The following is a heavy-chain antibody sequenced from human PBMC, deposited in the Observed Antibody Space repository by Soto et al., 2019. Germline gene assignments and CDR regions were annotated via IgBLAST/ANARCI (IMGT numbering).Heavy chain of an antibody. D-gene: IGHD2-21*01. CDR3: ARGNVVAIDY. V-gene: IGHV4-39*07. CDR2: IYYSGST. Sequence: SETLSLTCTVSGGSISSSSYYWGWIRQPPGKGLEWIGSIYYSGSTYYNPSLKSRVTISVDTSKNQFSLKLSSVTAADTAVYYCARGNVVAIDYWGQGPLVTVSS. J-gene: IGHJ4*02. CDR1: GGSISSSSYY.